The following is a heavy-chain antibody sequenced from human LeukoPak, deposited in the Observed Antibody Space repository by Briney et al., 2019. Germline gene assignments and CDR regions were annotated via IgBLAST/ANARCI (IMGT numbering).Heavy chain of an antibody. CDR3: STSSSSWYPQVSPGVPVY. V-gene: IGHV1-18*01. Sequence: ASVKVSCKASDYTFTSYGISWVRPAPGQGLEWMAWISAYNGNTNYAQKLQGRVTITTDTSTSTAYMQLRRLRSNDTAEYSSSTSSSSWYPQVSPGVPVYWGQGNLVTVSS. CDR2: ISAYNGNT. D-gene: IGHD6-13*01. CDR1: DYTFTSYG. J-gene: IGHJ4*02.